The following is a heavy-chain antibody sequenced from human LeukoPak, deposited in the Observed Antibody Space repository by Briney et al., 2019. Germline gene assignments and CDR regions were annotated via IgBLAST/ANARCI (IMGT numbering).Heavy chain of an antibody. CDR1: GGSFSGYY. Sequence: PSETLSLTCAVYGGSFSGYYWSWIRQPPGKGLEWIGEINHSGSTNYNPSLKSRVTISVDTSKNQFSLKLSSVTAADTAVYYCAQSLTYYDFWSGYLSRYFDYWGQGTLVTVSS. D-gene: IGHD3-3*01. CDR2: INHSGST. CDR3: AQSLTYYDFWSGYLSRYFDY. J-gene: IGHJ4*02. V-gene: IGHV4-34*01.